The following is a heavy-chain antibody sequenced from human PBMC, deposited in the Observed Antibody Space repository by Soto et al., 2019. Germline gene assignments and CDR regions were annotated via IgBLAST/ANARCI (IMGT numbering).Heavy chain of an antibody. CDR3: AKGDCSAGGCSFDN. D-gene: IGHD2-15*01. Sequence: SPRLSCASSGFTFDDYAMHWVRQAPGKGLEWVSGISWNSGKIGYADSVKGRFTISRDNAKNSLYLQMNSLRAEDTALYFCAKGDCSAGGCSFDNWGQATLVTVPS. J-gene: IGHJ4*02. V-gene: IGHV3-9*01. CDR2: ISWNSGKI. CDR1: GFTFDDYA.